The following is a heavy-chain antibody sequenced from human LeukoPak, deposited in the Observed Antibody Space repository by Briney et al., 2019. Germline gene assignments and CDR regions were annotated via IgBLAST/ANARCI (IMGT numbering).Heavy chain of an antibody. CDR2: ISYDGSNK. CDR3: ARDRGYYDSSGGDY. Sequence: GGSLRLSCAASGFTFSSYGMHWVRQAPGKGLEWVAVISYDGSNKYYADSVKGRFTISRDNSKNTLYLQMNSLRAEDTAVYYCARDRGYYDSSGGDYWGQGTLVTVSS. V-gene: IGHV3-30*03. CDR1: GFTFSSYG. D-gene: IGHD3-22*01. J-gene: IGHJ4*01.